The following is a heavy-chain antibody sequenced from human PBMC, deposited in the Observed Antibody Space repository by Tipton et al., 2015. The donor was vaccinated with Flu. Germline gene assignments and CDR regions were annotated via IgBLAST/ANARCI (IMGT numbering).Heavy chain of an antibody. CDR1: GDSISSGFD. Sequence: TLSLTCAVSGDSISSGFDWAWIRQPPGKGLEFVGSIWHNVRAYHNPSLKSRVTLSIDTSKNQFSLNLSSVTAADTAVYYCTRHNTNGGIVVADFDSWGRGTLVTVSS. CDR2: IWHNVRA. CDR3: TRHNTNGGIVVADFDS. J-gene: IGHJ5*01. D-gene: IGHD3-16*02. V-gene: IGHV4-38-2*01.